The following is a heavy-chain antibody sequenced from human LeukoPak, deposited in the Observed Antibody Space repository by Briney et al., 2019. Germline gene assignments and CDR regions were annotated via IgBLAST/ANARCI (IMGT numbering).Heavy chain of an antibody. V-gene: IGHV3-48*03. CDR3: ARGGSLGY. CDR1: GFTVSSNY. D-gene: IGHD6-19*01. CDR2: ISSSGSAI. J-gene: IGHJ4*02. Sequence: GGSLRLSCAASGFTVSSNYMNWVRQAPGKGLEWVSKISSSGSAIYYADSVKGRFTISRDNAKSTLYLRMNSLRAEDTAVYYCARGGSLGYWGQGTLVTVSS.